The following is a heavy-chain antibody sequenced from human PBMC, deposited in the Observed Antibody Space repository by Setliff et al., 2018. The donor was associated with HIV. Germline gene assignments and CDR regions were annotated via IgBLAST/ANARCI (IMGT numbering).Heavy chain of an antibody. V-gene: IGHV4-39*07. CDR1: GGSISSSSYY. J-gene: IGHJ5*02. CDR2: IYYSGST. D-gene: IGHD3-3*01. Sequence: SETLSLTCTVSGGSISSSSYYWGWIRQPPGKGLEWIVSIYYSGSTNYNPSLKSRVTISVDTAKNQFSLKLSSVTAADTAVYYCARLRGSYDFSNWFDPWGQGTQVTVSS. CDR3: ARLRGSYDFSNWFDP.